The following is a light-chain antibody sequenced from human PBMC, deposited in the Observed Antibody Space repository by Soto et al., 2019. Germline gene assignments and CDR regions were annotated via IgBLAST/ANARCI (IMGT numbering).Light chain of an antibody. CDR3: QQYGSSPWT. J-gene: IGKJ1*01. CDR2: GAS. V-gene: IGKV3-20*01. Sequence: ENVLTPSPGTLSLSPGERATLSCRASQSVSSSYLAWYQQKPGQAPRLLSYGASSRATGIPDRFSGSGSGTDFTLTISRLELEDFAVYYCQQYGSSPWTFGQGTKVDIK. CDR1: QSVSSSY.